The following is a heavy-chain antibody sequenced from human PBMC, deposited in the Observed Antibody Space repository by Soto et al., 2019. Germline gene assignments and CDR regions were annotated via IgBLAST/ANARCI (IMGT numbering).Heavy chain of an antibody. Sequence: QVQLVESGGGVVQPGTSLRLSCVATGFTFSNYGIHWVRQAPGRGLEWVAVIWHDGSQKYLADSVRGRFTISRDNSKYLVLLRGNRLRAEDSGVYHCKGRDDPFQVWGQGTMVTVSS. V-gene: IGHV3-33*01. CDR2: IWHDGSQK. CDR1: GFTFSNYG. J-gene: IGHJ3*01. CDR3: KGRDDPFQV.